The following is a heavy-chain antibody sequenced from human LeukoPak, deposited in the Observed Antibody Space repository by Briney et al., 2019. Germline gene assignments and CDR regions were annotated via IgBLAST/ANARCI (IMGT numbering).Heavy chain of an antibody. CDR2: ISANNGDT. Sequence: ASVKVSCTASGYTFTSYGISWVRQAPGQGLEWMGWISANNGDTDYPPKLQDRVTMTTDTYTSTAYMEQRSLRSDDTAMYYCARESHETREDYWGQGTLVTVSS. CDR1: GYTFTSYG. CDR3: ARESHETREDY. D-gene: IGHD1-1*01. V-gene: IGHV1-18*01. J-gene: IGHJ4*02.